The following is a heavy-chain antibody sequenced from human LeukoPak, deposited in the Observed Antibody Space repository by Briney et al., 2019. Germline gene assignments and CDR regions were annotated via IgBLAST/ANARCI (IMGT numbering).Heavy chain of an antibody. CDR2: IYYSGST. Sequence: SETLSLTCTVSGGSISSYYWSWIRQPPGKGLEWIGYIYYSGSTNYNPSLKSRVTISVDTSKNQFSLKLSSVTAADTAVYYCARVDRSGYGGYFDYWGQGTLVTVS. CDR3: ARVDRSGYGGYFDY. J-gene: IGHJ4*02. D-gene: IGHD3-3*01. CDR1: GGSISSYY. V-gene: IGHV4-59*01.